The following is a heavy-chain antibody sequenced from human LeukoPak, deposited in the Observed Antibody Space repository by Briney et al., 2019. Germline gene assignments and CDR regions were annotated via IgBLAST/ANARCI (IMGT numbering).Heavy chain of an antibody. CDR1: VFTFSNSA. CDR3: AKSDGSGTYPNWFDS. CDR2: ISSGGAGT. Sequence: GGSLRLSCAASVFTFSNSAMNWVRQAPGKGLEWVSTISSGGAGTYYADSVKGRFSISRDNSKNTLYLQMNSLRAEDTAVYYCAKSDGSGTYPNWFDSWGQGTLVTVSS. D-gene: IGHD3-10*01. V-gene: IGHV3-23*01. J-gene: IGHJ5*01.